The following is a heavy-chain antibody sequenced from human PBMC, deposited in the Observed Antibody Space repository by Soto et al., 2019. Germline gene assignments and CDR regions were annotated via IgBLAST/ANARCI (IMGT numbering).Heavy chain of an antibody. J-gene: IGHJ4*02. Sequence: GPTLVNPTQTLTLTCTFSGFSLITHGVGVGWVRQPPGKALECLALIYWDDDKRYNPSLKSRLTITKDTSKNQVVLTMTNMDPVDTGTYFCAHRGGGSNWNGGYFDYWGQGALVTVSS. CDR1: GFSLITHGVG. V-gene: IGHV2-5*02. CDR3: AHRGGGSNWNGGYFDY. CDR2: IYWDDDK. D-gene: IGHD1-1*01.